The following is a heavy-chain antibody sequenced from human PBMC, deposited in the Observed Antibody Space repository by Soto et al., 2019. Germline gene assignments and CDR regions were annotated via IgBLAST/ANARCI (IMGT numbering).Heavy chain of an antibody. D-gene: IGHD3-9*01. CDR2: MNPNSGNT. CDR1: GYTFTNYD. CDR3: GRLPDNVDVLTGRGGYNDY. Sequence: QVQLVQSGAEVKKPGASVKVSCKASGYTFTNYDINWVRHATGQGLEWMGWMNPNSGNTGYAQKFQGRVTMTRDTSINTAYMELSSRRSEDTAVYYCGRLPDNVDVLTGRGGYNDYWGQGTLVTVSS. V-gene: IGHV1-8*01. J-gene: IGHJ4*02.